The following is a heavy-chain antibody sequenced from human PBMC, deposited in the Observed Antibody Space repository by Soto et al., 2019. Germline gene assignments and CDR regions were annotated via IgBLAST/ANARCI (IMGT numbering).Heavy chain of an antibody. CDR1: GFTFRTYT. D-gene: IGHD2-2*01. CDR2: ISGSGGSP. Sequence: EVQLLESGGDLVQPGGSLRLSCAASGFTFRTYTMSWFRQAPGKGREWVSAISGSGGSPSYEDSVQGRFTISRDNPKNTLYLQMNSLRAEDTAMYYCAKARCSTTNCYVPDYWGQGTLVTVSS. CDR3: AKARCSTTNCYVPDY. J-gene: IGHJ4*02. V-gene: IGHV3-23*01.